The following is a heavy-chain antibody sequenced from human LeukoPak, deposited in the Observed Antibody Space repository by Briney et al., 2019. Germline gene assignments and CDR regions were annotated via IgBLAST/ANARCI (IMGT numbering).Heavy chain of an antibody. D-gene: IGHD4-11*01. CDR1: GYTFTSYY. V-gene: IGHV1-46*01. Sequence: ASVKVSCTASGYTFTSYYMHWVRQAPGQGLEWMGIINPSGGSTNDAQKFQGRVTMTRDTSTSTVYMELSSLRSEDTAVYYCARDRHLQLGEDYYYGMDVWGQGPTVTVSS. J-gene: IGHJ6*02. CDR3: ARDRHLQLGEDYYYGMDV. CDR2: INPSGGST.